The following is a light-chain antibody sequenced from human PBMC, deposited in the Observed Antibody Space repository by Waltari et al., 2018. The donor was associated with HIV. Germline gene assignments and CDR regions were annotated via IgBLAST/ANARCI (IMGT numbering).Light chain of an antibody. CDR3: TTCHSGVTAWV. CDR2: SND. J-gene: IGLJ3*02. V-gene: IGLV1-47*02. CDR1: SSNIGSDF. Sequence: QSVLTQPPSASGTPGQRGTLTCSGSSSNIGSDFVYWNQQLPGTAPKLLIFSNDQPPPGVPHRFSCSSPCSSASLAISGLRSEDEADYYCTTCHSGVTAWVFCGGTKLTVL.